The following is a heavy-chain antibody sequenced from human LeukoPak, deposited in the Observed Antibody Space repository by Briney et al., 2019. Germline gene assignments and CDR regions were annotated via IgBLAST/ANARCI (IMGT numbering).Heavy chain of an antibody. J-gene: IGHJ4*02. CDR3: AKARIAAAFHDY. V-gene: IGHV3-30*18. CDR1: GFTFSSYG. Sequence: GGSLRLSCAASGFTFSSYGMHWVRQAPGKGLEWVAVISYDGSNKYYADSVKGRFTISRDNSKNTLYLQMNSLRAEDTAVYYCAKARIAAAFHDYWGQGTLVIVSS. D-gene: IGHD6-13*01. CDR2: ISYDGSNK.